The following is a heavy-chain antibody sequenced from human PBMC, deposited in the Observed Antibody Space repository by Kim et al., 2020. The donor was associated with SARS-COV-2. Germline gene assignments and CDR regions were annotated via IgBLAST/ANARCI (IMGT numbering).Heavy chain of an antibody. CDR3: AKDSRAWNGQPGYFDL. Sequence: VKGRFTISRDNSKNTRYLQRNSLRAEDTAVYYCAKDSRAWNGQPGYFDLWGRGTLVTVSS. V-gene: IGHV3-33*06. D-gene: IGHD1-1*01. J-gene: IGHJ2*01.